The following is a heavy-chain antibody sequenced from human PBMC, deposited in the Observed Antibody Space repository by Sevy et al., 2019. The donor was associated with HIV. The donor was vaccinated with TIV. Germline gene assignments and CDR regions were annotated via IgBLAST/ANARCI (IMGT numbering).Heavy chain of an antibody. D-gene: IGHD4-17*01. CDR2: ISDGGGTI. V-gene: IGHV3-48*02. Sequence: GGSLRLSCAASGFTFRNYVMNWVRQPPGKGLEWVSVISDGGGTIYYADSVKGRFTISRDNAKNSLYLQMNSLRDEDTAVYYCARDHYGDYEGVGYWGQGTLVTVSS. CDR1: GFTFRNYV. CDR3: ARDHYGDYEGVGY. J-gene: IGHJ4*02.